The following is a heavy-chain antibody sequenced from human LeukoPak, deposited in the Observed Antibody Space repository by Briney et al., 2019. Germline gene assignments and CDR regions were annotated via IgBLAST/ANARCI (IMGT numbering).Heavy chain of an antibody. CDR3: ARTELRYFGWLLSGAGIDY. V-gene: IGHV1-18*01. CDR2: ISAYNGNT. CDR1: GYTFTSYG. Sequence: GASVKVSCKASGYTFTSYGISWVRQAPGQGLEWMGWISAYNGNTNYAQKLQGRVTMTTDTSTSTAYMELRSLRSDDTAVYYCARTELRYFGWLLSGAGIDYWGQGTLVTVSS. J-gene: IGHJ4*02. D-gene: IGHD3-9*01.